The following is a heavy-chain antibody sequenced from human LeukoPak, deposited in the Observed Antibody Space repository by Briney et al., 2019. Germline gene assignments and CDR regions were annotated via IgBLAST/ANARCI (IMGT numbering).Heavy chain of an antibody. CDR2: INHSGST. D-gene: IGHD6-19*01. CDR1: GGSFSGYY. CDR3: ARGRKKQWLPLKTFDY. J-gene: IGHJ4*02. Sequence: SETLSLTCAVYGGSFSGYYWSWIRQPPGKGLGWIGEINHSGSTNYNPSLKSRVTISVDTSKNQFSLKLSSVTAADTAVYYCARGRKKQWLPLKTFDYWGQGTLVTVSS. V-gene: IGHV4-34*01.